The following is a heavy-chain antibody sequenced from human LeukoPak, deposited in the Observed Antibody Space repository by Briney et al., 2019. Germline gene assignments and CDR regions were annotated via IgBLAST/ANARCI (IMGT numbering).Heavy chain of an antibody. J-gene: IGHJ6*02. CDR3: AGYYSSIYGMDV. D-gene: IGHD3-3*01. Sequence: PSETLSLTCAVSGGSISSSNWWSWVRQPPGKGLEWIGEIYHSGSTYYNASLKSRITISVDTSKRQFSLRMNSVTAADTAVYFCAGYYSSIYGMDVWGQGTSVTVSS. CDR1: GGSISSSNW. V-gene: IGHV4-4*02. CDR2: IYHSGST.